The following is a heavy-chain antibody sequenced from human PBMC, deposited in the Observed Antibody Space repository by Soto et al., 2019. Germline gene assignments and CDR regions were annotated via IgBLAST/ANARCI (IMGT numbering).Heavy chain of an antibody. J-gene: IGHJ4*02. Sequence: QVQLVESGGGVVQPGRSLRLSCAASGSTFSSYAMHWVRQAPGKGLEWVAVISYDGSNKYYADSVKGRFTISRDNSKNTRYLQMNSLRAEDTAVYYCARARLDTPALDYWGQGTLVTVSS. CDR2: ISYDGSNK. CDR3: ARARLDTPALDY. CDR1: GSTFSSYA. D-gene: IGHD2-2*01. V-gene: IGHV3-30-3*01.